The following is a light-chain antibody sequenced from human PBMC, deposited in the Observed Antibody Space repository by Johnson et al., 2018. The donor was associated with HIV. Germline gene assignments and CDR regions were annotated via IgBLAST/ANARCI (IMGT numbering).Light chain of an antibody. CDR2: ENN. CDR3: GTWDNSLSGDV. V-gene: IGLV1-51*02. CDR1: SSNIGNNY. J-gene: IGLJ1*01. Sequence: QSALTQPPSVSAAPGQKVTISCSGSSSNIGNNYVSWYQQLPGTAPTLLIYENNKRPSGIPDRFSGSKSGTSATLGITGLQTGDEADYYCGTWDNSLSGDVFGTGTDVTAL.